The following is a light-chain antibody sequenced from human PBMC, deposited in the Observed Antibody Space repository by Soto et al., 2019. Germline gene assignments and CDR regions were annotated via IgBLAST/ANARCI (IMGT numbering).Light chain of an antibody. J-gene: IGKJ5*01. CDR3: KQSLTWPIT. Sequence: EAVLTQSPATLSLSPGERATLSCRASESVRDELGWYQQKPGQAPRLLIFDSSNRATGIPARFSGSGYGTDFILSISSLEPEDFAVYYCKQSLTWPITFGQGTRLEI. CDR1: ESVRDE. CDR2: DSS. V-gene: IGKV3-11*01.